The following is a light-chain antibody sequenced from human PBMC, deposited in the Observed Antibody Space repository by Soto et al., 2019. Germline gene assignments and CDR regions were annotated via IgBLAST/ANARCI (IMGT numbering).Light chain of an antibody. Sequence: QSVLTQPASVSGSPGQSITISCTGTSSDVGGYNYVSWYQQHPGKAPKLMIYEVSNRPSGVSNRFSGSKSGNTASLTISGLQAEDEADYYCSSYTSSSPVVFGGGTKQTVL. CDR1: SSDVGGYNY. J-gene: IGLJ2*01. CDR3: SSYTSSSPVV. V-gene: IGLV2-14*01. CDR2: EVS.